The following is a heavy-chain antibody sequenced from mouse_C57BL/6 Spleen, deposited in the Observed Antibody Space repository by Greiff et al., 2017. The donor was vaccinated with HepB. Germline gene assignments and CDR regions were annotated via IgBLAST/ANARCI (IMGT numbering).Heavy chain of an antibody. D-gene: IGHD1-2*01. V-gene: IGHV1-82*01. CDR2: IYPGDGDT. Sequence: QVQLQQSGPELVKPGASVKISCKASGYAFSSSWMNWVKQRPGKGLEWIGRIYPGDGDTNYNGKFKGKATLTADKSSSTAYMQLSSLTSEDSAVYFCANRYYGPDYFDYWGQGTTLTVSS. CDR1: GYAFSSSW. CDR3: ANRYYGPDYFDY. J-gene: IGHJ2*01.